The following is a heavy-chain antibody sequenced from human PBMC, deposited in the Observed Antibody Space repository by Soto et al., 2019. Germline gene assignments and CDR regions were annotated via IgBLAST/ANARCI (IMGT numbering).Heavy chain of an antibody. CDR1: GFTFSYYG. D-gene: IGHD3-9*01. Sequence: QVQLVESGGGVVQPGGSLRLSCAASGFTFSYYGFHWVRQAPGKGLEWVAVMHTGGNEKYYVVSVKGRFTVSRDDSRNMVYLEMSGLRAEDTAEYFCARDADTTGHYSHFDLWGRGALVAVS. CDR2: MHTGGNEK. J-gene: IGHJ4*02. CDR3: ARDADTTGHYSHFDL. V-gene: IGHV3-33*08.